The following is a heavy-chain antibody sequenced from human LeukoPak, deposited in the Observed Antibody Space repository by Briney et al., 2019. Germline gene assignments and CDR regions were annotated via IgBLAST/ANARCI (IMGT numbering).Heavy chain of an antibody. V-gene: IGHV5-51*01. CDR2: IYPGDSDT. CDR1: GYSFTSYW. D-gene: IGHD4-17*01. CDR3: ARHGPDYGDYLCYDY. Sequence: GESLKISCKGSGYSFTSYWIGWVRQMPGQGLEWMGIIYPGDSDTRYSPSFQGQVTISADKSISTAYLQWSSLKASDTAMYYCARHGPDYGDYLCYDYWGQGTLVTVSS. J-gene: IGHJ4*02.